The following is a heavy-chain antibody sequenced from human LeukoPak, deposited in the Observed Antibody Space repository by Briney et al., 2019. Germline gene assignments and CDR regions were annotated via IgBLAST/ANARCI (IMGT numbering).Heavy chain of an antibody. Sequence: GSLRLSCAASGFTFSNAWMSWIRQPAGKGLEWIGRIYTSGSTNYNPSLKSRVTMSVDTSKNQFSLKLSSVTAADTAVYYCARDTYGSNYPNWFDPWGQGTLVTVSS. D-gene: IGHD6-13*01. J-gene: IGHJ5*02. CDR2: IYTSGST. CDR1: GFTFSNAW. CDR3: ARDTYGSNYPNWFDP. V-gene: IGHV4-4*07.